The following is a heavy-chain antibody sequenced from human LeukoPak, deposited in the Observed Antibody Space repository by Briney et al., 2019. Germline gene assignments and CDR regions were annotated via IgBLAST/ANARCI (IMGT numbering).Heavy chain of an antibody. D-gene: IGHD3-22*01. CDR2: IYYSGST. V-gene: IGHV4-39*01. J-gene: IGHJ3*02. Sequence: GSLRLSCAASGFTFSSYSMNWVRQPPGKGLEWIGSIYYSGSTYYNPSLKSRVTISVDTSKNQFSLKLSSVTAADTAVYYCARHSVHYYDSSGADAFDIWGQGTMVTVSS. CDR1: GFTFSSYSMN. CDR3: ARHSVHYYDSSGADAFDI.